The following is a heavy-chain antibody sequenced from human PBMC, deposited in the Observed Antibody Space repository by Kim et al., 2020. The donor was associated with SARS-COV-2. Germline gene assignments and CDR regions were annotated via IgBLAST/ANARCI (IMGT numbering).Heavy chain of an antibody. J-gene: IGHJ6*02. V-gene: IGHV3-21*01. CDR3: AREPTVGDYYYGMDV. D-gene: IGHD4-17*01. Sequence: DSVKGRFTISRDNAKNSLYLQMNSLRAEDTAVYYCAREPTVGDYYYGMDVWGQGTTVTVSS.